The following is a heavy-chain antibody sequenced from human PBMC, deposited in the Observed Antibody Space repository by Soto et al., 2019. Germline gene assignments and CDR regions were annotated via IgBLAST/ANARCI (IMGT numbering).Heavy chain of an antibody. CDR2: VYYNGIT. Sequence: QVQLQESGPGLVKPSETLSLTCTVSGGSINNHYWSWIRQPPGKGLEWLGYVYYNGITNYNPSLKSRVNMSVDTSKNQWALNLTSLTAADMAMYYCTRANWYSEYWGQGTLVTVSS. J-gene: IGHJ4*02. V-gene: IGHV4-59*11. CDR3: TRANWYSEY. CDR1: GGSINNHY. D-gene: IGHD2-8*01.